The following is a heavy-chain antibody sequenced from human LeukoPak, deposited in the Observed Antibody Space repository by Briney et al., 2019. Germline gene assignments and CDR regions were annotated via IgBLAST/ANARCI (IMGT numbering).Heavy chain of an antibody. D-gene: IGHD3-3*01. CDR2: IIPIFGTA. Sequence: SVKVSCKASGGTSSSYAISWVRQAAGPRLEWMGGIIPIFGTANYAQKFQGRDTRTADESTSTAYMELSSLRSEDTAVYYCARDSDDFWSGYYTPQFDYWGQGTLVTVSS. CDR1: GGTSSSYA. J-gene: IGHJ4*02. CDR3: ARDSDDFWSGYYTPQFDY. V-gene: IGHV1-69*13.